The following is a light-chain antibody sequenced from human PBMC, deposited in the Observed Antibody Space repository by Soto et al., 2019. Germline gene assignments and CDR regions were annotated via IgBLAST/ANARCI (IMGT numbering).Light chain of an antibody. J-gene: IGKJ1*01. CDR1: QSVSNY. V-gene: IGKV3-15*01. CDR3: QQYNKWPPGT. Sequence: DIVMTQSPATLSVSPGERATLSCRASQSVSNYLAWYQQKPGQAPRLLIYGASTRATGIPARFSGSGSGTEFTLTISSLQSEDFAVYYCQQYNKWPPGTFGQGTKVDIK. CDR2: GAS.